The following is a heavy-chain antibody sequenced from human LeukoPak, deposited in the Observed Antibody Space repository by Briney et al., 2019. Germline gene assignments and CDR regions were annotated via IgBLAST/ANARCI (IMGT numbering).Heavy chain of an antibody. CDR2: INPNGGGT. J-gene: IGHJ3*02. V-gene: IGHV1-2*06. D-gene: IGHD3-9*01. CDR1: GYTFTGYY. Sequence: ASVKVSCKASGYTFTGYYMHWVRQAPGQGLEWMGRINPNGGGTNYAQKFQGRVTMTRDTSISTAYMELSRLRSDDTAVYYCARDYGILTGDDAFDIWGQGTMVTVSS. CDR3: ARDYGILTGDDAFDI.